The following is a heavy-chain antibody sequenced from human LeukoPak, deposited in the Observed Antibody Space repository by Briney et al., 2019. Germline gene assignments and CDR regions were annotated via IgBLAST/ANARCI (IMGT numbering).Heavy chain of an antibody. CDR1: GGSISSGDYY. CDR2: IYYSGST. V-gene: IGHV4-30-4*01. J-gene: IGHJ4*02. D-gene: IGHD3-10*01. CDR3: ARVHGSGSYYIAG. Sequence: PSETLSLTCTVSGGSISSGDYYWSWIRQPPGKGLEWIGYIYYSGSTYYNPSLKSRVTISVDTSKNQFSLKLSSVTAADTAVYYCARVHGSGSYYIAGWGQGTLVTVSS.